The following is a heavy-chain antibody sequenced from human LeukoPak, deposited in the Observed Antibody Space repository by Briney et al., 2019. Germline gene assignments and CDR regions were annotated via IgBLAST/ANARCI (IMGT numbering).Heavy chain of an antibody. D-gene: IGHD6-13*01. CDR2: INTNTGNP. CDR1: GYTFTSYA. J-gene: IGHJ6*03. CDR3: AREGVAAADPGYYYYYMDV. Sequence: GASVKVSCKASGYTFTSYAMNWVRQAPGHGLEWMGWINTNTGNPTYAQGFTGRFVFSLDTSVSTAYLQISSLKAEDTAVYYCAREGVAAADPGYYYYYMDVWGKGTTVTISS. V-gene: IGHV7-4-1*02.